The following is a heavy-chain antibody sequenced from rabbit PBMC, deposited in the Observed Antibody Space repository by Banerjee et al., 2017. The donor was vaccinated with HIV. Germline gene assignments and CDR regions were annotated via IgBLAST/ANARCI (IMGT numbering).Heavy chain of an antibody. CDR1: GFSFSNNHC. Sequence: QSLEESGGDLVKPGASLTLTCTASGFSFSNNHCICWVRQAPGKGLEWIGYIGSGGSTYYASGAKGRFTISKTSSTAVTLQMTSLTAADTATYFCARDLPISDGYSFDLWGPGTLVTVS. CDR2: IGSGGST. CDR3: ARDLPISDGYSFDL. V-gene: IGHV1S40*01. D-gene: IGHD6-1*01. J-gene: IGHJ4*01.